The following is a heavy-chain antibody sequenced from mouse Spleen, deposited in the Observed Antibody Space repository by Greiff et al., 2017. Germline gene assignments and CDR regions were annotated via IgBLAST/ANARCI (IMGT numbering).Heavy chain of an antibody. CDR1: GFTFSDYY. D-gene: IGHD2-4*01. CDR3: ARGITWYFDY. J-gene: IGHJ2*01. CDR2: ISNGGGST. Sequence: EVQRVESGGGLVQPGGSLKLSCAASGFTFSDYYMYWVRQTPEKRLEWVAYISNGGGSTYYPDTVKGRFTISRDNAKNTLYLQMSRLKSEDTAMYYCARGITWYFDYWGQGTTLTVSS. V-gene: IGHV5-12*01.